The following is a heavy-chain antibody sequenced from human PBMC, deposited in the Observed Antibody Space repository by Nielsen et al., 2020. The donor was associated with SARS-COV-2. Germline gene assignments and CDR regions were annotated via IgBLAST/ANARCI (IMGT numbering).Heavy chain of an antibody. CDR3: AKDHNTLPFDY. J-gene: IGHJ4*02. Sequence: GESLKISCAASGFTFSSYGMHWVRQAPGKGLEWVAVISYDGSNKYYADSVKGQFTISRDNSKNTLYLQMNSLRAEDTAVYYCAKDHNTLPFDYWGQGTLVTVSS. CDR2: ISYDGSNK. CDR1: GFTFSSYG. V-gene: IGHV3-30*18. D-gene: IGHD1-1*01.